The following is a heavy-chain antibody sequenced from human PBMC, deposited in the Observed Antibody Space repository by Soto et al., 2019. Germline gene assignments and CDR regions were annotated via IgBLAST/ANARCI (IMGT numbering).Heavy chain of an antibody. Sequence: EVQLVESGGGLVQPGGSLRLSCAASGFTFSAFDMHWVRQTTGKGLEWVAAIGTQHDTYYPDSVKGRFTISRENAKNSLFCQMNILRGGDTALYYCARQAFYWQGGGGWFDPWGQGTLVTVSS. J-gene: IGHJ5*02. D-gene: IGHD2-8*02. CDR3: ARQAFYWQGGGGWFDP. V-gene: IGHV3-13*01. CDR2: IGTQHDT. CDR1: GFTFSAFD.